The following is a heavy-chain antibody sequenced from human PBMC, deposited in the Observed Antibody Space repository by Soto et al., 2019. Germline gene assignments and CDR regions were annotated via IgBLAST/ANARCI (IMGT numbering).Heavy chain of an antibody. CDR1: GYTFADYY. V-gene: IGHV1-2*02. J-gene: IGHJ6*02. CDR2: INPNTAFT. Sequence: ASVKVSCKASGYTFADYYLHWVRQAPGQGLEWMGWINPNTAFTKYAQNFQGRVTMTGDTSISTAYMELSSLRSDDTAVYYCARDPVLNWNLFHYTMDVWGQGTTVTVSS. CDR3: ARDPVLNWNLFHYTMDV. D-gene: IGHD1-1*01.